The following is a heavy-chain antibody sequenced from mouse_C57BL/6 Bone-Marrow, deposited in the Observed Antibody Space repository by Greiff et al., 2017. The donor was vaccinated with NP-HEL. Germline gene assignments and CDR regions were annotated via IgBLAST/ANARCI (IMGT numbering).Heavy chain of an antibody. V-gene: IGHV4-1*01. CDR2: INPDSSTI. Sequence: AAAGIDFSRYWMSWVRRAPGKGLEWIGEINPDSSTINYAPSLKDKFIISRDNAKNTLYLQMSKVRSEDTALYYCARPDYDYDEAWFAYWGQGTLVTVSA. CDR3: ARPDYDYDEAWFAY. CDR1: GIDFSRYW. J-gene: IGHJ3*01. D-gene: IGHD2-4*01.